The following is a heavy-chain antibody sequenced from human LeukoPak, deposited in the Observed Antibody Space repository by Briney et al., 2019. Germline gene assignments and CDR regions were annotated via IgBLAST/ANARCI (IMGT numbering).Heavy chain of an antibody. CDR3: AREVDGGFDP. J-gene: IGHJ5*02. V-gene: IGHV1-69*05. CDR1: GGTFSSYA. D-gene: IGHD5-24*01. CDR2: IIPIFGTA. Sequence: SVKVSCXASGGTFSSYAISWVRQAPGQGLEWMGGIIPIFGTANYAQKFQGRVTITTDESTSTAYMELSSLRSEDTAVYYCAREVDGGFDPWGQGTLVTVSS.